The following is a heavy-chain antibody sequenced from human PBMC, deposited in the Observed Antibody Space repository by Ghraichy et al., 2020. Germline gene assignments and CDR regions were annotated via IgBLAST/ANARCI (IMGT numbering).Heavy chain of an antibody. J-gene: IGHJ3*02. CDR3: ARDNVPVYDYDSSGTIRGGDNAFDI. CDR2: IYHSGSP. V-gene: IGHV4-59*01. CDR1: CGSINSYY. Sequence: SETLSLTCTVSCGSINSYYWPWIRQPPGKGLVWIGYIYHSGSPHYNPSLKSRVTISIDTSKHQFSLKLSSVTAADTAVYYCARDNVPVYDYDSSGTIRGGDNAFDIWGQGKMVTVAS. D-gene: IGHD3-22*01.